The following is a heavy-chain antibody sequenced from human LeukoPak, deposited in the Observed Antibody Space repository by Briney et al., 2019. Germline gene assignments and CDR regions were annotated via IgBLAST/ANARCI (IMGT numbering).Heavy chain of an antibody. D-gene: IGHD3-10*01. CDR2: IHHSGTT. Sequence: SETLSLTCTVSGGSISSSNWWGWVRQPPGKGLECIGEIHHSGTTNYNPSLKSRVTISVDKSKNEFSLKLNSVTAADTAVYYCARARRYGSGSYSYYYYYMDVWGKGTTVTVSS. CDR1: GGSISSSNW. J-gene: IGHJ6*03. CDR3: ARARRYGSGSYSYYYYYMDV. V-gene: IGHV4-4*02.